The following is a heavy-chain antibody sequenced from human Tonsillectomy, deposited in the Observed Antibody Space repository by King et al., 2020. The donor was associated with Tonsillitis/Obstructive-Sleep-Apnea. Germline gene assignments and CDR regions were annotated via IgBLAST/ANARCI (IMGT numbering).Heavy chain of an antibody. CDR3: ARGKYSSGWSDY. CDR2: ITSSGSNI. Sequence: QLVESGGGLVRPGGSLRLSCAASGFTFSSYTMNWVRQAPGKGLEWVSSITSSGSNIYYADSVKGRFTISRDNAKNSLSLQMNSLRAEDTGVYYCARGKYSSGWSDYWGQGTLVTVSS. D-gene: IGHD6-19*01. V-gene: IGHV3-21*01. CDR1: GFTFSSYT. J-gene: IGHJ4*02.